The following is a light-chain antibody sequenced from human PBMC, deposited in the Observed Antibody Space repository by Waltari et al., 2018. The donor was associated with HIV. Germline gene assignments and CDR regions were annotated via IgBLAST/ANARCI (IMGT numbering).Light chain of an antibody. J-gene: IGKJ1*01. Sequence: TQSPGTLSLSPGERATLSCRASQSVISNYFAWYQQKPGQPPGLLIYGASSRATGIPDRFSGSGSGTDFTLTISRLEPEDSAVYYCQQYVSSPTFGQGTKVEIK. V-gene: IGKV3-20*01. CDR1: QSVISNY. CDR3: QQYVSSPT. CDR2: GAS.